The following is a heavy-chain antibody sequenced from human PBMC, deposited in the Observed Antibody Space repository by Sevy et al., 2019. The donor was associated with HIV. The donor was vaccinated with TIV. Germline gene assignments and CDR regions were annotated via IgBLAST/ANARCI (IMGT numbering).Heavy chain of an antibody. D-gene: IGHD3-22*01. V-gene: IGHV3-30*04. CDR2: ISYDGSNK. CDR1: GFTFSSYA. CDR3: ARARYYDSSGSPAFDY. J-gene: IGHJ4*02. Sequence: GGPLRLSCAASGFTFSSYAMHWVRQAPGKGLEWVAVISYDGSNKYYADSVKGRFTISRDNSKNTLYLQMNSLRAEDTAVYYCARARYYDSSGSPAFDYWGQGTLVTVSS.